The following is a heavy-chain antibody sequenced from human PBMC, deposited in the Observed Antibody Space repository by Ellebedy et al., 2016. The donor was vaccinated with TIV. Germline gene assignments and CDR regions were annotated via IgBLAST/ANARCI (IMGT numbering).Heavy chain of an antibody. D-gene: IGHD3-10*01. CDR2: IYPGDSDS. CDR3: ARLGGSGTNWFDP. V-gene: IGHV5-51*01. Sequence: GESLKISCQGSGYSFTSYWIGCVGQIPGKVLEWIGIIYPGDSDSRYSPSFQGQVTISADTSISTAYLQWSSLKASDTAMYYCARLGGSGTNWFDPWGQGTLVTVSS. J-gene: IGHJ5*02. CDR1: GYSFTSYW.